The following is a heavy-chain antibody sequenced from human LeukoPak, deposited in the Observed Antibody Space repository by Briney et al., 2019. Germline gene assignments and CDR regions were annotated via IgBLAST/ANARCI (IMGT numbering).Heavy chain of an antibody. V-gene: IGHV3-13*05. CDR1: GFTFSTYD. J-gene: IGHJ2*01. CDR3: ARAPPYCSSTSCSYWYFDL. Sequence: GGSLRLSCAASGFTFSTYDMHWVRHATGKGLEWVSAIGTAGDPYYSGSVKGRFTISRENAKNSLYLQMNSLRVGDTAVYYCARAPPYCSSTSCSYWYFDLWGRGTLVTASS. CDR2: IGTAGDP. D-gene: IGHD2-2*01.